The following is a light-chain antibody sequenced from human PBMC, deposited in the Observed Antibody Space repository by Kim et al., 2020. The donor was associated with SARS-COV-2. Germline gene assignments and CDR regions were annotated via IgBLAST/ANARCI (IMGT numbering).Light chain of an antibody. J-gene: IGLJ1*01. Sequence: SYELTQPPSVSVAPGKTARITCDGNNIGSQTVHWYQQKPGQAPVLVIYYDSDRPSGIPERFSGSNSGKTATLTISRVGAGDEADYYCQVWDSSSDHYVFGGGTKVTVL. CDR2: YDS. CDR1: NIGSQT. V-gene: IGLV3-21*04. CDR3: QVWDSSSDHYV.